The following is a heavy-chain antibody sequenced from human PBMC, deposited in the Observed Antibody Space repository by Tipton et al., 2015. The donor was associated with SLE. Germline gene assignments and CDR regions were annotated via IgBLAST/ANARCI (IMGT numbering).Heavy chain of an antibody. CDR3: AKHGETTFDY. CDR1: GFTFSDYW. D-gene: IGHD1-14*01. V-gene: IGHV3-7*01. J-gene: IGHJ4*02. CDR2: IKPDGIGR. Sequence: SLRLSCVGSGFTFSDYWMTWVRQVPGMGLEWVTNIKPDGIGRDYVDAVGGRFTGNRDNAKNSLFLQMNSLRAEDTAVYYCAKHGETTFDYWGQGALVTVSS.